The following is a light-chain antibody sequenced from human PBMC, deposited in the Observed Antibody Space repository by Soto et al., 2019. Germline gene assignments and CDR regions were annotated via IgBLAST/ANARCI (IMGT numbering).Light chain of an antibody. V-gene: IGKV1-12*01. J-gene: IGKJ1*01. CDR1: QDISSW. Sequence: DIQMTQSPSSVSASVGDRVTITCRASQDISSWLAWYQQKPGKAPKLLIYAASSLQGGVPSRFSGSGSGTDFTLTITSLQPEDVATYYCQQADSFPRTFGQGTKVDIK. CDR3: QQADSFPRT. CDR2: AAS.